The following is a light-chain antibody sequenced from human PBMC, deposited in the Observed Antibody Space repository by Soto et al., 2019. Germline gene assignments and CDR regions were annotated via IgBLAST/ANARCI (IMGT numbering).Light chain of an antibody. CDR1: QSVSSTY. Sequence: EIVLTQSPGTLSLSPGERATLSCRASQSVSSTYLARYQQKPGQAPRLLIYGASSRATGIPDRFSGSGSGTDFTLTISRLEPEDFAVYYCQQYGTSVPVTFGQGTRLEIK. V-gene: IGKV3-20*01. CDR2: GAS. J-gene: IGKJ5*01. CDR3: QQYGTSVPVT.